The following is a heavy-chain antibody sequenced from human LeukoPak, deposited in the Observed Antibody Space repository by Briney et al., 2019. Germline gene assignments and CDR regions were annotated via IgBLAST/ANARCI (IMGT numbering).Heavy chain of an antibody. CDR3: AGKYYDFWSGSDY. CDR2: INHSGST. V-gene: IGHV4-34*01. D-gene: IGHD3-3*01. J-gene: IGHJ4*02. Sequence: SETLSLTCAVYGGSFSGYYWSWIRQPPGKGLEWIGEINHSGSTNYNPSLKSRVTISVDTSKNQFSLKLSSVTAADTAVYYCAGKYYDFWSGSDYWGQGTLATVSS. CDR1: GGSFSGYY.